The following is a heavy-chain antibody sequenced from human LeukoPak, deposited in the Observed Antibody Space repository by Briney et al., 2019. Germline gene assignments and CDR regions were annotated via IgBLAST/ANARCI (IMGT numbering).Heavy chain of an antibody. J-gene: IGHJ5*02. V-gene: IGHV3-23*01. D-gene: IGHD4-11*01. CDR1: GFTFSSTS. Sequence: RPGGSLRLSCAASGFTFSSTSMSWVRQAPGKGLEWVSVTVGSGDGTHYADSVKGRFTISRDNSKNTLYLQMNSLRAEDTAVYYCAKLTTSWGQGTLVTVSS. CDR2: TVGSGDGT. CDR3: AKLTTS.